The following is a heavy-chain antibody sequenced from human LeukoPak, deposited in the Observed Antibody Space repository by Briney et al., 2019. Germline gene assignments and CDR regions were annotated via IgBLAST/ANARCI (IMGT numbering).Heavy chain of an antibody. CDR2: ISSKGGST. CDR1: VYTFSSYA. J-gene: IGHJ5*02. D-gene: IGHD2-2*01. V-gene: IGHV3-64*01. CDR3: ARGGVPAGHVWFDP. Sequence: GGSLRLSRSASVYTFSSYAMHGVPRAPGKGLEYGSAISSKGGSTYYTNALKGRFTISRDNSKNTLYLKMGSVRAEDMAVYYCARGGVPAGHVWFDPWGQGTLVTVSS.